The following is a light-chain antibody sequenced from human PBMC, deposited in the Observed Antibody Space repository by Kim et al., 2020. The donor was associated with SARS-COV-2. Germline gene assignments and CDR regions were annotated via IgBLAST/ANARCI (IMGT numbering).Light chain of an antibody. CDR2: NRN. Sequence: SSELTQDPAVSVALGQTVRLTCQGDSLRNYFASWYQQKPGQAPVLVMYNRNNRPSGIPDRFSGSRLGNTASLTITGAQAEDEADYYCNSRDRNGNNGVFG. CDR1: SLRNYF. V-gene: IGLV3-19*01. CDR3: NSRDRNGNNGV. J-gene: IGLJ3*02.